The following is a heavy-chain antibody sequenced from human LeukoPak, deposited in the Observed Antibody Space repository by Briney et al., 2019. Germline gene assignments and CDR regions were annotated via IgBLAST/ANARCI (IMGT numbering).Heavy chain of an antibody. CDR2: INSSGGST. Sequence: ASVKVSCKASGYTFTSYYMHWVRQAPGQGLEWMGIINSSGGSTSYAQKFQGRVTMTRDTSTSTVYMELSSLRSEDTAVYYCARYTMVRGAMSYYGMDVWGQGTTVTVSS. CDR1: GYTFTSYY. CDR3: ARYTMVRGAMSYYGMDV. D-gene: IGHD3-10*01. V-gene: IGHV1-46*01. J-gene: IGHJ6*02.